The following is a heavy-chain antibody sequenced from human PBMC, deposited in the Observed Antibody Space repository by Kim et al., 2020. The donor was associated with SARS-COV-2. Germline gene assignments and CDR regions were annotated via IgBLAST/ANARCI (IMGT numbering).Heavy chain of an antibody. CDR3: ATSARGIYYGIDV. Sequence: GESLKISCKGSGYSFTSYWISWVRQMPGKGLEWMGRIDPSDSYTNYSPSFHGHVTISADKSISTAYLQWSSLKASDTAMYYCATSARGIYYGIDVWGQGTTVTVSS. V-gene: IGHV5-10-1*01. CDR1: GYSFTSYW. CDR2: IDPSDSYT. D-gene: IGHD6-6*01. J-gene: IGHJ6*02.